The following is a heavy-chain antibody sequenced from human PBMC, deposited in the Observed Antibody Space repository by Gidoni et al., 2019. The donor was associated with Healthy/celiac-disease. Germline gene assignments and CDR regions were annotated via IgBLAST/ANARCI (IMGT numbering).Heavy chain of an antibody. CDR2: ISSSGSTI. CDR1: GFTFSSYE. J-gene: IGHJ4*02. CDR3: ASGDYYGSGSYYS. Sequence: EVQLVESGGGLVQPGGSLRLSCAASGFTFSSYEMNWVRQAPGKGLEWVSYISSSGSTIYYADSVKGRFTISRDNAKNSLYLQMNSLRAEDTAVYYCASGDYYGSGSYYSWGQGTLVTVSS. V-gene: IGHV3-48*03. D-gene: IGHD3-10*01.